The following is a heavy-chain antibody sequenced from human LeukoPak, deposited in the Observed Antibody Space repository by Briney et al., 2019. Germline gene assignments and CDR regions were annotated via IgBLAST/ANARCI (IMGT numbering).Heavy chain of an antibody. V-gene: IGHV1-18*01. J-gene: IGHJ4*02. CDR1: GYTFTSYG. CDR2: ISAYNGNT. D-gene: IGHD3-10*01. CDR3: ARGVWFGVPLDY. Sequence: ASVRVSCKASGYTFTSYGISWVRQAPGQGLGWMGWISAYNGNTNYTQKLQGRVTMTTDTSTSTAYMELRSLRSDDTAVYYCARGVWFGVPLDYWGQGTLVTVSS.